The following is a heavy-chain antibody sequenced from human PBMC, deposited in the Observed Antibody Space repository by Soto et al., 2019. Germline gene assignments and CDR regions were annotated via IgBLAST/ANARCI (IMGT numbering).Heavy chain of an antibody. Sequence: SETLSLTCAVSGGSISSSNWWSWVRQPPGKGLEWIGEIYHSGSTNYNPSLKSRVTISVDKSKNQFSLKLSSVTAADTAVYYCARGVVAGYYYYGMDVWGQGTTVTVSS. D-gene: IGHD2-15*01. CDR2: IYHSGST. V-gene: IGHV4-4*02. CDR1: GGSISSSNW. CDR3: ARGVVAGYYYYGMDV. J-gene: IGHJ6*02.